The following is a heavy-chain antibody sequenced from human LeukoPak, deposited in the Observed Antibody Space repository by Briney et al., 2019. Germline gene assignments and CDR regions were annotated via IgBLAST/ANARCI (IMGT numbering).Heavy chain of an antibody. CDR1: GFTFDNYA. J-gene: IGHJ4*02. CDR3: AKVRGTYSSGYFFDY. Sequence: AGGSLRLSCAASGFTFDNYAMHWVRQAPGKGLEWLSIISWNSGYIGYADSVKGRFTISRDNAKKSLDLQMNSLRAEDTDFYYCAKVRGTYSSGYFFDYWGQGTLVTVSS. D-gene: IGHD6-19*01. V-gene: IGHV3-9*01. CDR2: ISWNSGYI.